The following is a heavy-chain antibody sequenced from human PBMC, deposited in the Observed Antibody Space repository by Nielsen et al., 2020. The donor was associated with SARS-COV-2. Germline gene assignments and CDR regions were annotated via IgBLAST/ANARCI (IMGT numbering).Heavy chain of an antibody. CDR3: ARVNPTSGSWFDAFDI. Sequence: GGSLGLSCAASGFPFSDSSMNWVRQASGKGLEWLGRIRSKANDYATEYPASVKGRFIISRDDSKNTAYLLMNSLKIDDTAVYYCARVNPTSGSWFDAFDIWGQGTLVTVSS. J-gene: IGHJ3*02. CDR2: IRSKANDYAT. CDR1: GFPFSDSS. V-gene: IGHV3-73*01. D-gene: IGHD1-26*01.